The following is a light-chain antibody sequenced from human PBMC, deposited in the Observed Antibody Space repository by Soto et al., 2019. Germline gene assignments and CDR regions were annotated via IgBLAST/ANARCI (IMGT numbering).Light chain of an antibody. CDR2: GAS. CDR3: QLYGISPH. J-gene: IGKJ5*01. V-gene: IGKV3-20*01. CDR1: QSVTSSS. Sequence: EIVMTQSPTTLSVSPGERATLFCRASQSVTSSSIAWHQQKPGQAPRLLIYGASSRATGIPDRFSGSASGTDFTLTINRLEPEDFAVYYCQLYGISPHFGQGHDWRL.